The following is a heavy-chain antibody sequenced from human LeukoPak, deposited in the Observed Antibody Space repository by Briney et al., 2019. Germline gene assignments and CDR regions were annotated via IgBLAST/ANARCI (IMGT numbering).Heavy chain of an antibody. CDR3: ARLDIVVVPAAISDAFDI. Sequence: PGGSLRLSCVGSGFTFSNYLMNWVRQAPGKGLEWVSFISSTGGTIYYADAVKGRFTVSRDNAKNSLYLQMNSLRAEDTAVYYCARLDIVVVPAAISDAFDIWGQGTMVTVSS. D-gene: IGHD2-2*01. J-gene: IGHJ3*02. V-gene: IGHV3-48*01. CDR1: GFTFSNYL. CDR2: ISSTGGTI.